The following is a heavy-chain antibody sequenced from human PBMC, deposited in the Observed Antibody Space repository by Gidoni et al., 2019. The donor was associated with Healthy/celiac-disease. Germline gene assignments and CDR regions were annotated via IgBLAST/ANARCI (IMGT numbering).Heavy chain of an antibody. D-gene: IGHD6-13*01. CDR1: GTPFTGYY. J-gene: IGHJ5*02. CDR2: VNPNSGGT. CDR3: ARAPPIAAAGTLWFDP. Sequence: QVQLVQSGAEVKKPGASVQGSCTASGTPFTGYYLHWVRQAPGQGLEWMGWVNPNSGGTNYAQKFQGWVTMTRDTSISTAYMELSRLRSDDTAVYYCARAPPIAAAGTLWFDPWGQGTLVTVSS. V-gene: IGHV1-2*04.